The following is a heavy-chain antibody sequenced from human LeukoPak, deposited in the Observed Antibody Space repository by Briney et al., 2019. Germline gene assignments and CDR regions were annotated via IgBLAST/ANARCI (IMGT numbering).Heavy chain of an antibody. V-gene: IGHV1-46*01. D-gene: IGHD3-3*01. CDR1: GYTFTSYY. CDR3: ARGKLRFLEWLSGKRNYFDY. Sequence: ASVKVSCKASGYTFTSYYMHWVRQAPGQGLEWMGIINPSGGSTSYAQKFQGRVTMTRNTSISTAYMELSSLRSEDTAVYYCARGKLRFLEWLSGKRNYFDYWGQGTLVTVSS. J-gene: IGHJ4*02. CDR2: INPSGGST.